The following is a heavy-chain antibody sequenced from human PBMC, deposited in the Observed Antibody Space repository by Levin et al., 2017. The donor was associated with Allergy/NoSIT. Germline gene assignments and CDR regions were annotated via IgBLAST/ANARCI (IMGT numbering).Heavy chain of an antibody. Sequence: PGGSLRLSCAASGFTFSSYGMHWVRQAPGKGLEGVAVISSDGRKKFYADSVKGRFTISRDNSKNTLDLQMNSLRAEDTAVYYCAKDVYGSGWYPLGNDAFEMWGQGTKVSVSS. V-gene: IGHV3-30*18. CDR1: GFTFSSYG. J-gene: IGHJ3*02. CDR3: AKDVYGSGWYPLGNDAFEM. D-gene: IGHD6-19*01. CDR2: ISSDGRKK.